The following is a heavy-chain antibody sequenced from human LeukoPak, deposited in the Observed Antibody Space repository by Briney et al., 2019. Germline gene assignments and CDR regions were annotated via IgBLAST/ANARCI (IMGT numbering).Heavy chain of an antibody. Sequence: GGSLRLSCAASGFTFSTYAMSWVRQAPGKGLEYVSVINTDGRITYYADSVKGRFTISRDNSKNTVYLQMGSLRGEDMAVYYCTRDGGSFCDFDYWGQGALVTVSS. D-gene: IGHD1-26*01. CDR2: INTDGRIT. CDR3: TRDGGSFCDFDY. CDR1: GFTFSTYA. V-gene: IGHV3-64*02. J-gene: IGHJ4*02.